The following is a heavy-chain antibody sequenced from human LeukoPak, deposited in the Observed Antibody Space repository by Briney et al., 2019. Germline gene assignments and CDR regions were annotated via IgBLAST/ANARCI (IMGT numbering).Heavy chain of an antibody. V-gene: IGHV1-18*01. CDR2: ISAYNGNT. Sequence: GASVKVSCKASGDTFSSYAISWVRQAPGQGLEWMGWISAYNGNTNYAQKLQGRVTMTTDTSTSTAYMELRSLRSDDTAVYYCARARQWLVSDDAFDIWGQGTMVTVSS. CDR3: ARARQWLVSDDAFDI. J-gene: IGHJ3*02. CDR1: GDTFSSYA. D-gene: IGHD6-19*01.